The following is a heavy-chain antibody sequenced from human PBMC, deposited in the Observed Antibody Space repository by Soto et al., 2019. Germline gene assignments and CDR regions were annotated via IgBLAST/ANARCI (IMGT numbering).Heavy chain of an antibody. V-gene: IGHV3-30-3*01. CDR3: ARTTTVAGTPEFDY. D-gene: IGHD6-19*01. CDR2: ISYDGSNK. J-gene: IGHJ4*02. Sequence: QVQLVESGGGVVQPGRSLRLSCAASGFTFSSFSLHWVHQAPGKGLEWLALISYDGSNKYNADSVKGRFTISRDNSNNTLSLQLNSLRPEDTAVYYCARTTTVAGTPEFDYWGQGTLVTVSS. CDR1: GFTFSSFS.